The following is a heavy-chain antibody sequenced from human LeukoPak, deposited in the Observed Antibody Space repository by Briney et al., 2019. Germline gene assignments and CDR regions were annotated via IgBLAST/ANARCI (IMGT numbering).Heavy chain of an antibody. CDR1: GYTFITSY. Sequence: SVTVSCKASGYTFITSYMHWVRQVSGQGLEWMGIINPSGGSTTYAQKFQGRVTMTRDTSTSTVYMDLSSLRSEDTAVYYCARAVADRCLDYWDQGTLVTVSS. CDR3: ARAVADRCLDY. D-gene: IGHD6-19*01. J-gene: IGHJ4*02. V-gene: IGHV1-46*01. CDR2: INPSGGST.